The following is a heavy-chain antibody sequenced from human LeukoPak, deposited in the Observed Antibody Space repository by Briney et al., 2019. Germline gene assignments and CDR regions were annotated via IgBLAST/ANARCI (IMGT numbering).Heavy chain of an antibody. CDR3: ARVGITIFGVVIHYFDY. CDR1: GYSISSGYY. D-gene: IGHD3-3*01. J-gene: IGHJ4*02. Sequence: SETLPLTCTVSGYSISSGYYWGWIRQPPGKGLEWIGSIYHSGSTYYNPSLKSRVTISVDTSKNQFSLKLSSVTAADTAVYYCARVGITIFGVVIHYFDYWGQGTLVTVSS. CDR2: IYHSGST. V-gene: IGHV4-38-2*02.